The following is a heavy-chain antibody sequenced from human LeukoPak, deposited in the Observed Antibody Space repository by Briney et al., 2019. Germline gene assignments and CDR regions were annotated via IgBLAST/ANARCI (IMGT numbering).Heavy chain of an antibody. D-gene: IGHD3-10*01. Sequence: PSGTLSLTCTVSGGSISSGSYYWSWLRQPAGKGLEWIGRIYTSGSTDYNPSLKSRVTISVDTSKNQFSLKLSSVTAADTAVYYCARDSMVRGVMVWDYWGQGTLVTVSS. V-gene: IGHV4-61*02. J-gene: IGHJ4*02. CDR3: ARDSMVRGVMVWDY. CDR2: IYTSGST. CDR1: GGSISSGSYY.